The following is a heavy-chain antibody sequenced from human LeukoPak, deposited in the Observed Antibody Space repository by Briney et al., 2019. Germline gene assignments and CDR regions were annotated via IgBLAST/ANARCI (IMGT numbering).Heavy chain of an antibody. D-gene: IGHD5-12*01. J-gene: IGHJ4*02. V-gene: IGHV1-69*13. CDR3: ASGSRSQSYYFDY. CDR1: GGTFSNYA. Sequence: SVKVSCKASGGTFSNYAVSWVRQAPGQGLEWIGGIIPIFGTANYAQKFQGRVTITADESTSTAYMELSSLRSEDTAVYYCASGSRSQSYYFDYWGQGTLVTVSS. CDR2: IIPIFGTA.